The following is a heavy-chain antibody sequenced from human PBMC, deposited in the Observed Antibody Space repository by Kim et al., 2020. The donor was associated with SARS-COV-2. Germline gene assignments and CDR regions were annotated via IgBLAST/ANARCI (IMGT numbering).Heavy chain of an antibody. Sequence: GGSLRLSCAASGFTFSRSAMHGVRQTPGKGLEWVAITSHDGGKKYYTDSVKGRFTISRDNSKNMLYLEMSSLRAEDTAVYYCAKDGGIVGATGNYFDYWG. D-gene: IGHD1-26*01. CDR2: TSHDGGKK. J-gene: IGHJ4*01. V-gene: IGHV3-30*04. CDR1: GFTFSRSA. CDR3: AKDGGIVGATGNYFDY.